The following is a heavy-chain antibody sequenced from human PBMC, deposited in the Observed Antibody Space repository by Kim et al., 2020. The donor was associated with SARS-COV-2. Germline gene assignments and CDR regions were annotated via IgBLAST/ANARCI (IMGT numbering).Heavy chain of an antibody. CDR1: GFTFSSYA. CDR3: ARDLQAARARPLDY. V-gene: IGHV3-30-3*01. CDR2: ISYDGSNN. D-gene: IGHD6-6*01. Sequence: GGSLRLSCAASGFTFSSYAMHWVRQAPAKGLGWVAVISYDGSNNYNEDSVKGRFTISRDNSKNPLYLQMTSLRAEDTAVYYCARDLQAARARPLDYWGQGTLVTVSS. J-gene: IGHJ4*02.